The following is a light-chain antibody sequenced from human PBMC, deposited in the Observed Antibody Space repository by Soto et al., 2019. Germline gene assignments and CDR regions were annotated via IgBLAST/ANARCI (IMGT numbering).Light chain of an antibody. V-gene: IGKV1-9*01. J-gene: IGKJ5*01. CDR2: AAS. CDR1: QALSTA. CDR3: LQSSKWTIT. Sequence: ASIENRVTITCRASQALSTALGWYQQRPGKVPKLLIYAASTLQSGVPSRFSGSGSGTDFTRSYISQAHEHIALFSDLQSSKWTITVGPGTRM.